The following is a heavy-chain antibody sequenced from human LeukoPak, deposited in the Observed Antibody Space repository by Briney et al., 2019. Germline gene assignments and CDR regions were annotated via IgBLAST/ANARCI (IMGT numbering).Heavy chain of an antibody. D-gene: IGHD3-22*01. J-gene: IGHJ6*02. CDR3: AKENYDSSGYYSLLSYYYYGMDV. CDR1: GFTFSSYA. V-gene: IGHV3-21*01. CDR2: ISSSSSYI. Sequence: PGGSLRLSRAASGFTFSSYAMSWVRQAPGKGLEWVSSISSSSSYIYYADSVKGRFTISRDNAKNSLYLQMNSLRAEDTAVYYCAKENYDSSGYYSLLSYYYYGMDVWGQGTTVTVSS.